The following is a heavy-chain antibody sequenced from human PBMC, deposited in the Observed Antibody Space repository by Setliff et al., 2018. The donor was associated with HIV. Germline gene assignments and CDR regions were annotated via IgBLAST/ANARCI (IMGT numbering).Heavy chain of an antibody. CDR2: ISGDTGDI. CDR3: AIDGLSYNILPGSIAYFHSGMDV. D-gene: IGHD3-9*01. Sequence: ASVKVSCKASGYTISAHGVSWVRHVPGHGLEWMGWISGDTGDIKYSQRFEGRLTMTTETSTNTAYMELGSLRSDDTAVYYCAIDGLSYNILPGSIAYFHSGMDVWGQGTTVTVSS. CDR1: GYTISAHG. J-gene: IGHJ6*02. V-gene: IGHV1-18*01.